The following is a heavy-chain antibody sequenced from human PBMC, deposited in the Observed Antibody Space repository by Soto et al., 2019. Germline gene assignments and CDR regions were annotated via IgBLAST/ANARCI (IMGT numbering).Heavy chain of an antibody. CDR1: GLPFRSYG. CDR2: ISISSRTI. Sequence: GGSLRLSGGASGLPFRSYGMNWVRQAPGKGLEWVSYISISSRTIYYADSVKGRFTISRDNAKNSLYLQMNSLRDEDTAVYYCARGLSSSWYNWFDPWGQGTLVTVSS. J-gene: IGHJ5*02. D-gene: IGHD6-13*01. V-gene: IGHV3-48*02. CDR3: ARGLSSSWYNWFDP.